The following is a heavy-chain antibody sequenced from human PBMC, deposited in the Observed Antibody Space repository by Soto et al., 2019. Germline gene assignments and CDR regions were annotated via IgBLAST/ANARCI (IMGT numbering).Heavy chain of an antibody. Sequence: GGSLRLSCVVSGFTFNDYGINWVRQAPGKGLEWVSTVSKSDYTYYSDSVKGRFTISRDNAKNTVSLQMNTLRAEDTAVYYCAREDSIIIPAVSDFWGQGTLVTVSS. CDR2: VSKSDYT. D-gene: IGHD2-2*01. CDR1: GFTFNDYG. V-gene: IGHV3-21*04. J-gene: IGHJ4*02. CDR3: AREDSIIIPAVSDF.